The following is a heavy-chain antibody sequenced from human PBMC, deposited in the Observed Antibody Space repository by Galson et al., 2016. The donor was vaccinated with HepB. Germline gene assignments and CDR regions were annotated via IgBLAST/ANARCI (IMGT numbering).Heavy chain of an antibody. J-gene: IGHJ4*02. Sequence: SLRLSCAVSGFTVSISYMAWVRQAPGKGLEWVSTIYSGGSTYYADSVKGRFTISRHNSKNTLYLQMYSLRPDDTAVYYCASQWFGEISDYFDYWGQGTLVTVSS. V-gene: IGHV3-53*04. CDR2: IYSGGST. D-gene: IGHD3-10*01. CDR3: ASQWFGEISDYFDY. CDR1: GFTVSISY.